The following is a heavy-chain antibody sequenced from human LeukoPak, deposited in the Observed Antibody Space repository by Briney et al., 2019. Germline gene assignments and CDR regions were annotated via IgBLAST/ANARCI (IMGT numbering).Heavy chain of an antibody. V-gene: IGHV3-30*03. D-gene: IGHD7-27*01. Sequence: GGSLRLSCAASGFTFSSYGMHWVRQAPGKGLEWVAVISYDGSNKYYADSAKGRFTISRDNAKNSLYLQMNSLRAEDTAVYYCAREKLGWAYFDHWGQGALVTVSS. CDR3: AREKLGWAYFDH. CDR2: ISYDGSNK. CDR1: GFTFSSYG. J-gene: IGHJ4*02.